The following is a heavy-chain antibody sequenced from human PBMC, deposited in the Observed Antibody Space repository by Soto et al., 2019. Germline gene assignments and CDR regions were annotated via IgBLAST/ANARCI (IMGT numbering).Heavy chain of an antibody. CDR3: ARTDKFNSQSSGWANRFDS. V-gene: IGHV3-23*01. J-gene: IGHJ4*02. CDR1: GFTFTNYA. Sequence: EMQLLESGGGLVQPGGSLRLFCAASGFTFTNYAMTWVRQAPGKGLEWVSTITPTCATFYGDTVKGRCTISRDNSRSTVFLQMNSLRAEDTAMYYCARTDKFNSQSSGWANRFDSWGQGNLVTVSS. D-gene: IGHD6-19*01. CDR2: ITPTCAT.